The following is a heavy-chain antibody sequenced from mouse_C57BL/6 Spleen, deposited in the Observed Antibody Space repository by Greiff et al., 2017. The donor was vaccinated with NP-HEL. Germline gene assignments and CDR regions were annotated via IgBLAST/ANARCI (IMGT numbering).Heavy chain of an antibody. D-gene: IGHD2-4*01. CDR3: ARNYESCDY. CDR1: GYTFTSYW. V-gene: IGHV1-59*01. Sequence: QVQLQQPGAELVRPGTSVKLSCKASGYTFTSYWMHWVKQRPGQGLEWIGVIDPSDSYTNYNQKFKGKATLTGDTSSSTAYMQLSSLTSEDSAVYDCARNYESCDYWGQGTTLTVSS. J-gene: IGHJ2*01. CDR2: IDPSDSYT.